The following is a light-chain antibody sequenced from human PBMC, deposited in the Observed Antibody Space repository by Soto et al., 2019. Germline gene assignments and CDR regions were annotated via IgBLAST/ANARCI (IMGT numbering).Light chain of an antibody. CDR1: QSVGIY. J-gene: IGKJ5*01. Sequence: EIVLTQSPATLSLSPGVRATLSCRASQSVGIYLGWYQQRPGQAPRLLIYDASKRAAGFPARFSGSGSGTDFPLTINSLEPEDFAVYYCQHRSTCPRAFGQGTRLEIK. CDR2: DAS. V-gene: IGKV3-11*01. CDR3: QHRSTCPRA.